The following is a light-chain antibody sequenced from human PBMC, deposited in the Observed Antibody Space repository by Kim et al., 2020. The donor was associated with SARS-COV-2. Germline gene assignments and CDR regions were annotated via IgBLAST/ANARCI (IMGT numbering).Light chain of an antibody. J-gene: IGKJ2*03. CDR1: QGISSR. V-gene: IGKV1-12*01. Sequence: SASVGDRVTITGRASQGISSRLAWYQQKPGKAPKLLIYAASSLQSGVPSRFSGSGSGTDFTLTISSRQPEDFATYYCQQANSFPYSFGQGTKLEI. CDR2: AAS. CDR3: QQANSFPYS.